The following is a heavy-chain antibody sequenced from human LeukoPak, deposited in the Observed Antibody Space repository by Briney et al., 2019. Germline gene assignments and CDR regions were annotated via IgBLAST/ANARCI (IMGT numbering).Heavy chain of an antibody. V-gene: IGHV3-7*04. CDR3: ARDRGADDY. CDR1: GFTFSTYW. J-gene: IGHJ4*02. CDR2: INQDGSEK. D-gene: IGHD1-26*01. Sequence: GGSLRLSCAASGFTFSTYWMTWVRQAPGKGLEWVANINQDGSEKNHVDSVKGRFTISRDNAKNSLYPQMNSLRAEDTAVYYCARDRGADDYWGQGTLVTVSS.